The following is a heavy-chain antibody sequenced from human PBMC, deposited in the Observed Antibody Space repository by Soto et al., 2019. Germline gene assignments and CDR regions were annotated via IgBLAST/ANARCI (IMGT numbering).Heavy chain of an antibody. D-gene: IGHD6-6*01. J-gene: IGHJ5*02. Sequence: ASAKVSCKASRYSFTDYYMEWVRQAPGQGLEWMGWINLNSGDTNFAQQFQGRVTMTRDTSITTAYMDLTRLISDDTAVYYCARARPPFNWFDRWGQGTLVPVSS. CDR2: INLNSGDT. V-gene: IGHV1-2*02. CDR3: ARARPPFNWFDR. CDR1: RYSFTDYY.